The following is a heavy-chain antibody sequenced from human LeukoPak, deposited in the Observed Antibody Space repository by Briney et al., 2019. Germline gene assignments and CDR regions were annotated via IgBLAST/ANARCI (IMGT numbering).Heavy chain of an antibody. CDR3: AKQGAAAAGRPDY. CDR2: ISGSGGST. CDR1: GFTFSSYA. Sequence: AGGSLRLSCAASGFTFSSYAMSWVRQAPGKGLEWVSAISGSGGSTYYADSVKGRLTISRDNSKNTLYLQMNSLRAEDTAVYYCAKQGAAAAGRPDYWGQGTLVTVSS. J-gene: IGHJ4*02. D-gene: IGHD6-13*01. V-gene: IGHV3-23*01.